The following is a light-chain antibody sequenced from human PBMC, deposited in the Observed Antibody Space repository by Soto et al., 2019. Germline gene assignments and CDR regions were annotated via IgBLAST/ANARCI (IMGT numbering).Light chain of an antibody. Sequence: EIVWMQSPGTLSLSAAERDPRSCRASQSVSSNYVAWYQQKPGQAPRLLIYGASSRATGIPARFSGSGSGTDFTLTINRLESEDFAVYCCQQYGSLPSTFGQGTRLDI. CDR1: QSVSSNY. J-gene: IGKJ5*01. V-gene: IGKV3-20*01. CDR3: QQYGSLPST. CDR2: GAS.